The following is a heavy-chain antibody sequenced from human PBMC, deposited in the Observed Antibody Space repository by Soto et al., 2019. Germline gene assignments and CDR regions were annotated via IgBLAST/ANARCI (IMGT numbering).Heavy chain of an antibody. CDR3: ARPIAVAASYYYGMDV. V-gene: IGHV1-69*13. CDR1: GYTFTSYG. J-gene: IGHJ6*02. Sequence: ASVNVSCKASGYTFTSYGISWVRQAPGQGLEWMGGIIPIFGTANYAQKFQGRVTITADESTSTAYMELSSLRSEDTAVYYCARPIAVAASYYYGMDVWGQGTTVTVSS. D-gene: IGHD6-19*01. CDR2: IIPIFGTA.